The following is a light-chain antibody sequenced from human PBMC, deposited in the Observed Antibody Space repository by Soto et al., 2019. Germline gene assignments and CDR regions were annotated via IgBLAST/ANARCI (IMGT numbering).Light chain of an antibody. V-gene: IGLV2-14*01. CDR2: EVS. CDR3: SSYTTSSTVV. CDR1: SSDVGGYNY. J-gene: IGLJ2*01. Sequence: QSALTQPASVSGSPGQSITISCTGTSSDVGGYNYVSWYQQHPGKAPQLIIYEVSNRPSGVSSRFSGSKSGNTASLTISGLQAEDEADYYCSSYTTSSTVVFGGGTKVTVL.